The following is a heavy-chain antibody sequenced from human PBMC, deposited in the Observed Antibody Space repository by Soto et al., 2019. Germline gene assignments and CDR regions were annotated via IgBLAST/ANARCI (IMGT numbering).Heavy chain of an antibody. Sequence: PSETLSLTCTVSGGSISSGGYYWSWIRQHPGKGLEWIGYIYYSGSTYYNPSLKSRVTISVDTSKNQFSLKLSSVTAEDTAVYYCANPSMVDSSGYYFYYYYGMDVWGQGTTVTVSS. J-gene: IGHJ6*02. D-gene: IGHD3-22*01. V-gene: IGHV4-31*03. CDR1: GGSISSGGYY. CDR3: ANPSMVDSSGYYFYYYYGMDV. CDR2: IYYSGST.